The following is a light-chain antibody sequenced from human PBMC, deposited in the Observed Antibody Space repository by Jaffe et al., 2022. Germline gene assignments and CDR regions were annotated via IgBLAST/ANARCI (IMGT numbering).Light chain of an antibody. CDR3: QQYYSTPQKLT. CDR2: AAS. V-gene: IGKV1-NL1*01. Sequence: DIQMTQSPSSLSASVGDRVTITCRASQGISNSLAWYQQKPGKAPKLLLYAASRLESGVPSRFSGSGSGTDYTLTISSLQPEDFATYYCQQYYSTPQKLTFGGGTKVEIK. J-gene: IGKJ4*01. CDR1: QGISNS.